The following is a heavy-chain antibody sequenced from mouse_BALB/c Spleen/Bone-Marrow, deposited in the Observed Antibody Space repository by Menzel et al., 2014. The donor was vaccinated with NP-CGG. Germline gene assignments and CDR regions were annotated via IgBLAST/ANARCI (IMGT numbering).Heavy chain of an antibody. CDR2: IFPGDSTT. Sequence: VQLQQSGVELVKPGASVKLSCKASGNTFTSYDINRVRQRPEQGLEWIGWIFPGDSTTKNNEKFKDKAKLSTEKSSSTVHMQLSRLTSEDSAVYVCVRSRLRDWYFDVWGAGTTVT. D-gene: IGHD1-2*01. V-gene: IGHV1S56*01. J-gene: IGHJ1*01. CDR1: GNTFTSYD. CDR3: VRSRLRDWYFDV.